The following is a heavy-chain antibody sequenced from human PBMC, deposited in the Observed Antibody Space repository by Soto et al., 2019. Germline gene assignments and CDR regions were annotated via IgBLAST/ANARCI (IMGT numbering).Heavy chain of an antibody. J-gene: IGHJ4*02. V-gene: IGHV4-59*01. CDR3: ARDRIGRDGYRTFDY. Sequence: SETLSLTCTVSGGSISSYYWSWIRRPPGKGLEWIGYIYYSVSTNYNPSLKSRVTISVDTSKNQFSLKLSSVTAADTAVYYCARDRIGRDGYRTFDYWGQGTLVTVSS. CDR1: GGSISSYY. CDR2: IYYSVST. D-gene: IGHD5-12*01.